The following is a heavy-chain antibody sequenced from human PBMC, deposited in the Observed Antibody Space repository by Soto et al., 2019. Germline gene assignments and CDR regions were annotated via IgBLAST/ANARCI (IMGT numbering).Heavy chain of an antibody. CDR3: TRVGGYYGDYPNFDY. CDR2: IYYTGST. V-gene: IGHV4-59*01. J-gene: IGHJ4*02. D-gene: IGHD4-17*01. CDR1: SGSISPCY. Sequence: SEPLSLTRTVSSGSISPCYWNWIQQPPGKGLEWIGYIYYTGSTKYNPSLKSRVTLSLGTSRNQLSLKLSSVTAADTAVYYCTRVGGYYGDYPNFDYWGPGTLVTVSS.